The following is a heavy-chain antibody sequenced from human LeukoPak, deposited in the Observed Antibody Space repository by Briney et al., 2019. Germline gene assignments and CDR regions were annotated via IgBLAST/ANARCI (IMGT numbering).Heavy chain of an antibody. CDR2: IYHGGST. D-gene: IGHD1-26*01. J-gene: IGHJ4*02. V-gene: IGHV4-38-2*01. Sequence: PSETLSLTCAVSGYSISSGYYWGWIRQPPGKGLEWIGSIYHGGSTYYNPSLKTRVTISVDTSKNQFSLKLSSVTAADTAVYYCARVGSGSYFDYWGQGTLVTVSS. CDR3: ARVGSGSYFDY. CDR1: GYSISSGYY.